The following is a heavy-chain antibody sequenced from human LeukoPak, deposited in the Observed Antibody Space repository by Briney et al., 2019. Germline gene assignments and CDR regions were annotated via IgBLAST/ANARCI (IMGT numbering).Heavy chain of an antibody. J-gene: IGHJ4*02. CDR1: GFTFSSYD. D-gene: IGHD2-2*02. Sequence: GGSLRLSCAASGFTFSSYDMHWVRQATGKGLEWVSAIGTAGDTYYPGSVKGRFTISRENAKNSLYLQMNSLRAEDTAVYYCAEDGPQLLYSGGGLDYWGQGTLVTVSS. CDR3: AEDGPQLLYSGGGLDY. V-gene: IGHV3-13*01. CDR2: IGTAGDT.